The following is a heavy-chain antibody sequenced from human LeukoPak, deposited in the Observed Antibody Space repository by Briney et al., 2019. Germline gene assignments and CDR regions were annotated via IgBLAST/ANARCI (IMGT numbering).Heavy chain of an antibody. CDR1: GGSISINNYY. V-gene: IGHV4-39*01. J-gene: IGHJ4*02. D-gene: IGHD6-13*01. CDR3: ARHRSATAGPYFDS. CDR2: IYYSGST. Sequence: SETLSLTCTVSGGSISINNYYWAWLRQPPGKGLHWIGSIYYSGSTSYNPSLRSPVTISVYTAKNQFSLKLNSVTAADAAVFYCARHRSATAGPYFDSWGQGTLVTVSS.